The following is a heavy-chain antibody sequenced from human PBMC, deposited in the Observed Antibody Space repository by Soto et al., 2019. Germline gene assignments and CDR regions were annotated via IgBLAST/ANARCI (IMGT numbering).Heavy chain of an antibody. V-gene: IGHV4-34*01. CDR2: INHSGST. CDR1: GGSFSGYY. Sequence: SATLSLTCAVYGGSFSGYYWSWIRQPPGKGLEWIGEINHSGSTNYNPSLKSRVTISVDTFKNQFSLKLSSVTAADTAVYYCARVVPSGMAGWGQGTTVTL. J-gene: IGHJ6*02. CDR3: ARVVPSGMAG. D-gene: IGHD3-10*01.